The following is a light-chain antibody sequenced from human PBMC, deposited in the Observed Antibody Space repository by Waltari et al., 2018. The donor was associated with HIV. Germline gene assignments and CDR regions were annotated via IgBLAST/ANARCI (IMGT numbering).Light chain of an antibody. V-gene: IGLV1-40*01. CDR2: GTT. CDR1: TSNIGAGYD. J-gene: IGLJ2*01. Sequence: QSVLTQPPPVSGAPGQRVTISCTGNTSNIGAGYDVHWYQQLPGTAPKLLILGTTNRPAGVPDRFSGSTSGTSASLAITGLQADDEADFYCQSYDSSLSGVIFGGGTKLTVL. CDR3: QSYDSSLSGVI.